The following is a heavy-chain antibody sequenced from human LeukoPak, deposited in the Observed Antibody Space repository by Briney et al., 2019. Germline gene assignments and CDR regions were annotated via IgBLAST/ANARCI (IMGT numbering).Heavy chain of an antibody. V-gene: IGHV3-7*03. D-gene: IGHD5-24*01. Sequence: GGSLRLSCAASGFMFSSNWMSWVRLAPGKGLEWVANIKEDGTETYYVDSVKGRFTISRDNAKNSLYLQMNSLRVENTAVYYCAKEGRSLQTYWGQGTLVTVSS. CDR1: GFMFSSNW. CDR2: IKEDGTET. J-gene: IGHJ4*02. CDR3: AKEGRSLQTY.